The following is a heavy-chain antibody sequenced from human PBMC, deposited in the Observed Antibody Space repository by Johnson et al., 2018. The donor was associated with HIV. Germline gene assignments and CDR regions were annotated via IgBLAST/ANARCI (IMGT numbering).Heavy chain of an antibody. D-gene: IGHD1-26*01. Sequence: VQLVESGGGLVQPGGSLKLSCAASGFTVSSNYMSWVRQAPGKGLEWVSLLDSGGTTYYADSVKGRFTISRDNAKNSLYLQMNSLRAEDTAVYYCARDKGEYYDAFDIWGQGTMVTVSS. CDR3: ARDKGEYYDAFDI. J-gene: IGHJ3*02. CDR2: LDSGGTT. CDR1: GFTVSSNY. V-gene: IGHV3-66*01.